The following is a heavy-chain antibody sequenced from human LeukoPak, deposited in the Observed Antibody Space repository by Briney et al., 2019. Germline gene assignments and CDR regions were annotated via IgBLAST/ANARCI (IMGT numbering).Heavy chain of an antibody. CDR3: ARDRGDYSSGWYVFGTFDY. D-gene: IGHD6-19*01. CDR2: IKQDGSEK. V-gene: IGHV3-7*01. J-gene: IGHJ4*02. Sequence: GGSLRLSCAASGFTFSSYWMSWVRQAPGKGLEWVANIKQDGSEKYYVDSVKGRFTISRDNAKNSPYLQMNSLRAEDTAVYYCARDRGDYSSGWYVFGTFDYWGQGTLVTVSS. CDR1: GFTFSSYW.